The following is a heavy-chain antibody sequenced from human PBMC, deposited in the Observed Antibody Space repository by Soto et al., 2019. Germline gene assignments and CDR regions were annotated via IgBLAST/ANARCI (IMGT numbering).Heavy chain of an antibody. CDR2: ISTFNGHA. CDR3: ARSPDQTIYELWSGYPYGMDV. D-gene: IGHD3-3*01. CDR1: GYPFISYG. Sequence: QVQLVQSGAEVKNPGASVKVSCESSGYPFISYGISWVRQATGQGPDWMGWISTFNGHAKYARKFQGRATMTTDKSTSTVYLELRSLKSDDTAVYYCARSPDQTIYELWSGYPYGMDVWGEGTMVTVSS. V-gene: IGHV1-18*01. J-gene: IGHJ6*04.